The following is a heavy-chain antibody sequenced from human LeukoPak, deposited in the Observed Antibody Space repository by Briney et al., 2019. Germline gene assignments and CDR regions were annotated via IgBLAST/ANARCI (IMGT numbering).Heavy chain of an antibody. D-gene: IGHD2-15*01. Sequence: SVKFSCKASGGTFSSYAISWVRQAPGQGLEWMGGIIPIFGTANYAQKLQGRVTITADKSTSTAYMELSSLRSEDTAVYYCARMSYCSGGSCLGFGMDVWGKGTTVTVSS. J-gene: IGHJ6*04. V-gene: IGHV1-69*06. CDR2: IIPIFGTA. CDR3: ARMSYCSGGSCLGFGMDV. CDR1: GGTFSSYA.